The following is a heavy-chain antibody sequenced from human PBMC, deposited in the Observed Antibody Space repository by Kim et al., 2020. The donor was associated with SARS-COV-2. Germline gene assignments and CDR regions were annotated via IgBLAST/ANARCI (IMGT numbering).Heavy chain of an antibody. Sequence: AQKFQGRVTITADKSTSTAYMELRSLRSEDTAVYYCARAYVGWGLAAFDIWGQGTMVTVSS. CDR3: ARAYVGWGLAAFDI. V-gene: IGHV1-69*04. J-gene: IGHJ3*02. D-gene: IGHD1-26*01.